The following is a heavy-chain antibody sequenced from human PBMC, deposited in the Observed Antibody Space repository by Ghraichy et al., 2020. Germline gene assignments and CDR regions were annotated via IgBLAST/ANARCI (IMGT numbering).Heavy chain of an antibody. CDR2: ISGSGGST. CDR1: GFTFSSYA. V-gene: IGHV3-23*01. D-gene: IGHD3-3*01. CDR3: AKDPSPHYDFWNLEGNGVLK. Sequence: LSLTCAASGFTFSSYAMSWVRQAPGKGLEWVSAISGSGGSTYYADSVKGRFTISRDNSKNTLYLQMNSLRAEDTAVYYCAKDPSPHYDFWNLEGNGVLKWGQGTLVTVSS. J-gene: IGHJ4*02.